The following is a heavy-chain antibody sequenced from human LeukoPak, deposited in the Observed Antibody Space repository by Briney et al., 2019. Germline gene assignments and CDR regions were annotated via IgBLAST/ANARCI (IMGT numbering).Heavy chain of an antibody. CDR3: ARVRYCSSTTCRGAFDI. V-gene: IGHV3-72*01. J-gene: IGHJ3*02. CDR2: TRNKANSYTT. Sequence: GGSLRLSCAASGFTFSDHYMDWVRQAPGKGLEWVGRTRNKANSYTTEYAASVKDRFTISRDDSEKSLYLQMNSLKTEGTAVYYCARVRYCSSTTCRGAFDIWGQGTMVTVSS. D-gene: IGHD2-2*01. CDR1: GFTFSDHY.